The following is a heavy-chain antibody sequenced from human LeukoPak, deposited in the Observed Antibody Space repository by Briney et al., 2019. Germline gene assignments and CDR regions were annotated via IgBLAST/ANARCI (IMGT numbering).Heavy chain of an antibody. CDR2: INHSGST. V-gene: IGHV4-34*01. CDR1: GGSFSGYY. J-gene: IGHJ6*03. D-gene: IGHD4-23*01. CDR3: ARDADPTVVTLMDV. Sequence: SETLSLTCAVYGGSFSGYYWSWIRQPPGKGLEWIGEINHSGSTNYNPSLKSRVTISVDTSKNQFSLKLSSVTAADTAVYYCARDADPTVVTLMDVWGKGTTVTVSS.